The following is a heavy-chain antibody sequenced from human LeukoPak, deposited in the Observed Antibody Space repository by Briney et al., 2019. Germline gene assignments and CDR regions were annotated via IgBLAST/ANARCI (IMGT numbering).Heavy chain of an antibody. V-gene: IGHV3-30*04. CDR2: ISYDGSNK. D-gene: IGHD4/OR15-4a*01. CDR3: ARRAGAYSHPYDY. Sequence: GGSLRLSCAASGFTFRNYAMHWVRQAPGKGLEWVAVISYDGSNKYYADSVKGRFTISRDNSKNTLYLQMNSLRAEDTAVYYCARRAGAYSHPYDYWGQGTLVTVSS. J-gene: IGHJ4*02. CDR1: GFTFRNYA.